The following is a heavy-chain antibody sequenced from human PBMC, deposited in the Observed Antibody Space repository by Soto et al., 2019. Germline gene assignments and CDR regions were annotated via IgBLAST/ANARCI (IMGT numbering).Heavy chain of an antibody. Sequence: VASVKVSCKASGGTFSSYAISWVRQAPGQGLEWMGGIIPIFGTANYAQKFQGRVTITADESTSTAYMELSSLRSEDTAVYYCARAPEVRDIVLVPAANSLDGMDVWGQGTTVTVSS. CDR1: GGTFSSYA. J-gene: IGHJ6*02. D-gene: IGHD2-2*01. CDR3: ARAPEVRDIVLVPAANSLDGMDV. CDR2: IIPIFGTA. V-gene: IGHV1-69*13.